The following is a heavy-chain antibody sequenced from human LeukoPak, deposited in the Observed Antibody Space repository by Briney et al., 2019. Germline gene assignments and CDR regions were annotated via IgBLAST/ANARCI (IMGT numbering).Heavy chain of an antibody. CDR2: IYTSGST. D-gene: IGHD3-3*01. Sequence: SETLSLTCTVSGGSISSGSYYWSWIRQPAGKGLEWIGRIYTSGSTNYNPSLKSRVTISVDTSKNQFSLKLSSVTAADTAVYYCARRIANTYYDFWSGYYSTSGAFDIWGQGTMVTVSS. CDR1: GGSISSGSYY. V-gene: IGHV4-61*02. CDR3: ARRIANTYYDFWSGYYSTSGAFDI. J-gene: IGHJ3*02.